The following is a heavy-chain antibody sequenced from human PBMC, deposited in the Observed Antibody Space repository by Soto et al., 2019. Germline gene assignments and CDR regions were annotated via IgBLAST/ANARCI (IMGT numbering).Heavy chain of an antibody. J-gene: IGHJ6*02. CDR1: GGTFSSYA. Sequence: QVQLVQSGAEVKKPGSSVKVSCKASGGTFSSYAISWVRQAPGQGLEWMGGIIPIFGTANYAQKFQGRVTITADESTRTAYMELSSLRSEDTALYYCTGYSGPYSYVPSFGKTPPYGMDVWGQGTTVTVSS. D-gene: IGHD5-18*01. CDR2: IIPIFGTA. CDR3: TGYSGPYSYVPSFGKTPPYGMDV. V-gene: IGHV1-69*01.